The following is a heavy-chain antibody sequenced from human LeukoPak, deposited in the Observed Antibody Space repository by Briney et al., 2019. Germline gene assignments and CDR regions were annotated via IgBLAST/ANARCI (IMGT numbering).Heavy chain of an antibody. D-gene: IGHD3-3*01. Sequence: SQTLSLTCAISGDSVSSNSAAWNWIRQSPSRGLEWLGRTYYRSKWYNDYAVSVKSRITINPDTSKNQFSLQLNPVTPEDTAAYYCAMTVYDFWSGYSTYYYYGMDVWGQGTTVTVSS. CDR1: GDSVSSNSAA. CDR3: AMTVYDFWSGYSTYYYYGMDV. V-gene: IGHV6-1*01. J-gene: IGHJ6*02. CDR2: TYYRSKWYN.